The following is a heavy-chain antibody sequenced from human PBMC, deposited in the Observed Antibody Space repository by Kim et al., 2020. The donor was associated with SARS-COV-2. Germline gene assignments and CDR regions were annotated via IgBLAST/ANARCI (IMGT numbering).Heavy chain of an antibody. D-gene: IGHD3-3*01. Sequence: GGSLRLSCAASGFTFSSYGMHWVRQAPGKGLEWVAVISYDGSNKYYADSVKGRFTISRDNSKNTLYLQMNSLRAEDTAVYYCAKTGTAREFWSGYDLDY. CDR2: ISYDGSNK. CDR3: AKTGTAREFWSGYDLDY. CDR1: GFTFSSYG. V-gene: IGHV3-30*18. J-gene: IGHJ4*01.